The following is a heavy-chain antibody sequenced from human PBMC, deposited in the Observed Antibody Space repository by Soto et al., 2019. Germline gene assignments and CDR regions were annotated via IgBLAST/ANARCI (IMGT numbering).Heavy chain of an antibody. CDR1: GFTFSSYG. J-gene: IGHJ6*01. V-gene: IGHV3-30*03. Sequence: GGSLRLSCAASGFTFSSYGMHWVRQAPGKGLEWVAVISYDGSNKYYADSVKGRFTISRDNSKNTLYLQMNSLRAEDTAVYYCASPSTVTTSYYGMDVWGQGTLVTVSS. CDR2: ISYDGSNK. CDR3: ASPSTVTTSYYGMDV. D-gene: IGHD4-4*01.